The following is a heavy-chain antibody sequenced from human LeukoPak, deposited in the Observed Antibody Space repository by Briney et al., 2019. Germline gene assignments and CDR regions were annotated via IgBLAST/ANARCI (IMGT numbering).Heavy chain of an antibody. CDR3: AKDKSRDDFWSGYYPY. CDR2: ISWDGGST. J-gene: IGHJ4*02. D-gene: IGHD3-3*01. Sequence: PGGSLRLSCAASGFTFDDYAMHWFRQAPGKGLEWVSLISWDGGSTYYADSVKGRFTISRDNSKNSLYLQMNSLRAEDTALYYCAKDKSRDDFWSGYYPYWGQGTLVTVSS. CDR1: GFTFDDYA. V-gene: IGHV3-43D*03.